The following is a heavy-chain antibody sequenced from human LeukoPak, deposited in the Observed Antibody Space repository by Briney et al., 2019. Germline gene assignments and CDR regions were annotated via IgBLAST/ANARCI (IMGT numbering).Heavy chain of an antibody. V-gene: IGHV4-38-2*02. J-gene: IGHJ4*02. D-gene: IGHD3-9*01. CDR1: GYSISSGYY. CDR2: IYHSGST. CDR3: ARAPLTRDDY. Sequence: PSETLSLTCTVSGYSISSGYYWGWIRQPPGKGLEWIGSIYHSGSTYYNPSLKSRVAISVDTSKNQFSLKLSSVTAADTAVYYCARAPLTRDDYWGQGTLVTVSS.